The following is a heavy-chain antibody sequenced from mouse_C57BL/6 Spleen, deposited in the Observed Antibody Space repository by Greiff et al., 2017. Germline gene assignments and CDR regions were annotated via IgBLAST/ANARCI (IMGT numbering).Heavy chain of an antibody. D-gene: IGHD2-4*01. Sequence: EVNVVESGGGLVKPGGSLKLSCAASGFTFSDYGMHWVRQAPEKGLEWVAYISSGSSTIYYADTVKGRFTISRDNAKNTLFLQMTSLRSEDTAMYYCARGSIYYDPWFAYWGQGTLVTVSA. CDR2: ISSGSSTI. CDR1: GFTFSDYG. V-gene: IGHV5-17*01. J-gene: IGHJ3*01. CDR3: ARGSIYYDPWFAY.